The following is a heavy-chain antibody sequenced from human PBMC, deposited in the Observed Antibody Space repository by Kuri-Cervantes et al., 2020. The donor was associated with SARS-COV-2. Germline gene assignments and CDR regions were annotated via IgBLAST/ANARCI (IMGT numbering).Heavy chain of an antibody. J-gene: IGHJ4*02. CDR1: GFTFSSYA. CDR2: ISYDGSNK. V-gene: IGHV3-30-3*01. Sequence: GGSLRLSCAASGFTFSSYAMHWVRQAPGKGLEWVAVISYDGSNKYYADSVKGRFTISRDNSKNTLFLQMNSLRAEDTAVYYCARDPITMRVLDYWGQGTLVTVSS. D-gene: IGHD3-22*01. CDR3: ARDPITMRVLDY.